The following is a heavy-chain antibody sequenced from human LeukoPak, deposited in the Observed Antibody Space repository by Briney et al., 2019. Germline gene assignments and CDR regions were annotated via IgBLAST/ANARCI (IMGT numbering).Heavy chain of an antibody. CDR1: GFTFSIYA. J-gene: IGHJ4*02. CDR2: ISGSGGSK. D-gene: IGHD6-19*01. Sequence: PGGSLRLSCAASGFTFSIYAMSWVRQAPGKGLEWVSTISGSGGSKYYADSVKGRFTISRDNSKNTVYLQMNSLRAEDTAVYHCAKARGSDWTHAFDYWGQGSLGTVSS. CDR3: AKARGSDWTHAFDY. V-gene: IGHV3-23*01.